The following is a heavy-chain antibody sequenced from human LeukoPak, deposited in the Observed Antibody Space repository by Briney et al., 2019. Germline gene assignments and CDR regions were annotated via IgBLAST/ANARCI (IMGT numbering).Heavy chain of an antibody. CDR2: ISSSGSTK. CDR3: AKLAKYFYGWETYYFFEH. V-gene: IGHV3-48*03. D-gene: IGHD3-10*01. J-gene: IGHJ4*02. CDR1: GFSFSSYE. Sequence: PGGSLRLSCAASGFSFSSYEMNWVRQAPGKGLEWVSYISSSGSTKYYADSVKGRFTISRDNAKNSLYLQMNSLRVEDTAVYYCAKLAKYFYGWETYYFFEHWGQGTPVTASS.